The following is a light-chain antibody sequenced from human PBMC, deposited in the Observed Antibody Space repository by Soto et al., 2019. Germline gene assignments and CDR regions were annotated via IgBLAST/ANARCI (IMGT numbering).Light chain of an antibody. J-gene: IGKJ4*01. CDR2: DAF. Sequence: TVLTQSPATLSLSPGERATLSCKASQSIGNSLGWFQQKPGQAPRLLIDDAFNRATGIPARFTGSGSGSDFPLPFSTLGPEDFGVYSCRQLNTGPLPFGGGTKVEIK. V-gene: IGKV3-11*01. CDR3: RQLNTGPLP. CDR1: QSIGNS.